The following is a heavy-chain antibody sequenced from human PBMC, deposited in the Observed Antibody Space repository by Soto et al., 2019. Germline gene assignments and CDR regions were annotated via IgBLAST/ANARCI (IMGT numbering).Heavy chain of an antibody. Sequence: EVQLVESGGGLVQPGGSLRLSCAASGFTFSGYNMNWIRQAPGKGLEWVSCMTSDSSGIWYADSVKGRFTMSRDNAKNSLHLQMNSLRDDDTAVYFCARDSNWYSDYWGQGTLVAVSS. V-gene: IGHV3-48*02. D-gene: IGHD1-1*01. J-gene: IGHJ4*02. CDR3: ARDSNWYSDY. CDR2: MTSDSSGI. CDR1: GFTFSGYN.